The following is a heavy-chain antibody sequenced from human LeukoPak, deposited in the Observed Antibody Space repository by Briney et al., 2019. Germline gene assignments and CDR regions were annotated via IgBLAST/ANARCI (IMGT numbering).Heavy chain of an antibody. D-gene: IGHD3-10*01. CDR3: ASHMVRGVG. CDR2: IKSDGSST. CDR1: GFIFSSYS. J-gene: IGHJ4*02. V-gene: IGHV3-74*01. Sequence: GGSLRLSCAASGFIFSSYSMNWIRQAPGKGLVWVSRIKSDGSSTSYADSVKGRFTISRDNAKNTLYLQMNSLRAEDTAVYYCASHMVRGVGWGQGTLVTVSS.